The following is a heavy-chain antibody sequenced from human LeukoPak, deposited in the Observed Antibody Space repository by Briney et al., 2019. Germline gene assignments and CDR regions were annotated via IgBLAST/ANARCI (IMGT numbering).Heavy chain of an antibody. CDR1: GGTFSSYA. CDR2: IIPIFGAA. CDR3: ARGHYDRDAFDI. D-gene: IGHD3-3*01. Sequence: SVKVSCKASGGTFSSYAISWVRQAPGQGLEWMGGIIPIFGAANYAQKFQGRVTITADESTSTAYMELSSLRSEDTAVYYCARGHYDRDAFDIWGQGTMVTVSS. V-gene: IGHV1-69*13. J-gene: IGHJ3*02.